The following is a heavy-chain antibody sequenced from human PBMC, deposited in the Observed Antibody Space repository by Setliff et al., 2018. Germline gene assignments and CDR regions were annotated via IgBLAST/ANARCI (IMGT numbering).Heavy chain of an antibody. V-gene: IGHV4-38-2*02. CDR1: GYSISSGYY. J-gene: IGHJ4*02. Sequence: SETLSLTCTVSGYSISSGYYWGWIRQPPGKGLEWVGSIYHSGSTYYNPSLKSRVTISVDTSKNQFSLKLSSVTAADTAVYYCARDWAAAAGTAVGDGLDYWGQGTLVTVSS. CDR3: ARDWAAAAGTAVGDGLDY. CDR2: IYHSGST. D-gene: IGHD6-13*01.